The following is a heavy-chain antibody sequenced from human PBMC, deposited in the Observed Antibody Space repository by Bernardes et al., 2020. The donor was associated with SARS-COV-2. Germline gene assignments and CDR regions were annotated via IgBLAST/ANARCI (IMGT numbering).Heavy chain of an antibody. CDR2: IYYSGST. CDR3: ARSLGYCSSTSCSFGDY. V-gene: IGHV4-39*01. J-gene: IGHJ4*02. CDR1: GVSISSSSYY. D-gene: IGHD2-2*01. Sequence: SESLSLTCAVSGVSISSSSYYWVWLLQPPGKGLEWIVSIYYSGSTYYNPSLKRRVTISVDTSKNQFSLKLSSVTAADTAVYYCARSLGYCSSTSCSFGDYWGQGHLVTVSS.